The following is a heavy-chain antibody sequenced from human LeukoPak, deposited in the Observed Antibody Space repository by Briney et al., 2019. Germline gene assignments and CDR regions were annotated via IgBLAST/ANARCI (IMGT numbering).Heavy chain of an antibody. D-gene: IGHD7-27*01. J-gene: IGHJ2*01. CDR3: ARELVSLGTGYFDL. CDR1: GFTFRTYG. CDR2: ITGSSPWT. V-gene: IGHV3-23*01. Sequence: GGSLRLSCGASGFTFRTYGMTWVRQAPGKGLEWVSGITGSSPWTYYADSVKGRFTISRDNSKNTLHLQMDSLRAEDTAIYYCARELVSLGTGYFDLWGRGTLVTVSS.